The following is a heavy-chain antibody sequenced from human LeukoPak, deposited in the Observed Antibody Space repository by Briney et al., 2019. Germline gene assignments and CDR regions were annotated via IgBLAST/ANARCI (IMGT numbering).Heavy chain of an antibody. V-gene: IGHV3-74*01. Sequence: PGGSLRLSCAASGFTFSSYWVHWVRQAPGKGLEWVARINSDGSTINHADSVRSRFTISRDNAENTLYLQMSSLRAEDTAIYSCARAAYYRFDYWGQGTLVTVSS. D-gene: IGHD1-26*01. CDR3: ARAAYYRFDY. CDR2: INSDGSTI. CDR1: GFTFSSYW. J-gene: IGHJ4*02.